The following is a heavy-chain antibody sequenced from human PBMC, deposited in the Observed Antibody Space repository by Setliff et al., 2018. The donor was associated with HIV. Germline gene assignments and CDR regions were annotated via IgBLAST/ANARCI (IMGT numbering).Heavy chain of an antibody. CDR1: GGSFTDIGGSFTDYY. J-gene: IGHJ6*03. CDR2: INHSGST. D-gene: IGHD6-13*01. V-gene: IGHV4-34*01. CDR3: ARGGRLLAGYSARWDYYYMGF. Sequence: PSETLSLTCAVFGGSFTDIGGSFTDYYWIWIRQPPGKGLEWIGEINHSGSTHYNPSLKSRFTISVDTSKNQFSLKVNSVTAADTAVYDCARGGRLLAGYSARWDYYYMGFWGKGTTVTVSS.